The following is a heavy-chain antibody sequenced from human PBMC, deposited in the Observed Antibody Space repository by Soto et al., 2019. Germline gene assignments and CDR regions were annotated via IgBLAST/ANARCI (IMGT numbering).Heavy chain of an antibody. V-gene: IGHV3-23*01. D-gene: IGHD3-10*01. CDR3: AKDQFSMVRGLYGMDV. Sequence: PGGSLRLSCAASGFTFSSYAMSWVRQAPGKGLEWVSAISGSGGSTYYADSVKGRFTISRDNSKNTLYLQMNSLRAEDTAVYYCAKDQFSMVRGLYGMDVWGQGTTVTVSS. CDR2: ISGSGGST. J-gene: IGHJ6*02. CDR1: GFTFSSYA.